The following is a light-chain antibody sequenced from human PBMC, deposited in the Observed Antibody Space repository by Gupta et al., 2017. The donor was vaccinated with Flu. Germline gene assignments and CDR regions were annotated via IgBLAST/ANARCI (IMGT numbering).Light chain of an antibody. CDR2: EVS. CDR1: STDVGSYGY. J-gene: IGLJ1*01. Sequence: QSVLTPPASVSGSPGQSITISCTGTSTDVGSYGYVSWYQQHRGTAPKLIIYEVSRRPSGVSNRFSGSRSGNTASLTISGLQAEDEADYHCSAYTGSTTPYVFGTGTRVTVL. V-gene: IGLV2-14*03. CDR3: SAYTGSTTPYV.